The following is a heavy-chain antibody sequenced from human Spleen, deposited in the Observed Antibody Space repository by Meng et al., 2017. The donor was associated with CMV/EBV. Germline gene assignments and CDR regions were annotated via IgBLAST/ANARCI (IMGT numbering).Heavy chain of an antibody. J-gene: IGHJ4*02. CDR1: AASVSGGSCY. V-gene: IGHV4-61*03. CDR3: ARGPIPSPFDY. CDR2: IYYSASA. Sequence: CVASAASVSGGSCYSSWVRQPPGKGLEWIGYIYYSASAHYNPSLIIRVTISVDTSKNHFSLKLRSVPAADTAVYYCARGPIPSPFDYWGQGTLVTVSS.